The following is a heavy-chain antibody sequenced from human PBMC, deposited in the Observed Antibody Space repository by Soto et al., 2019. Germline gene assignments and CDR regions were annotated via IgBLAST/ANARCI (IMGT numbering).Heavy chain of an antibody. J-gene: IGHJ4*02. Sequence: QVQLQESGPGLVRPSGTLSLTCAVSGASISSTTSGNWWSWVRQPPGKGLEWIGEIYHSGSTNYNPSLKSRVTMSVDKSKNQFPLKLSSVTAAETAVYYCARMVGASLVDFWGQGTLVTVSS. CDR2: IYHSGST. CDR1: GASISSTTSGNW. CDR3: ARMVGASLVDF. D-gene: IGHD1-26*01. V-gene: IGHV4-4*02.